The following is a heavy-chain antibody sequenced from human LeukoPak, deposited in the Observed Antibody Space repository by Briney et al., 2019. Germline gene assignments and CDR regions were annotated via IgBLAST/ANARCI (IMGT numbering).Heavy chain of an antibody. D-gene: IGHD4-11*01. V-gene: IGHV1-69*04. CDR2: IIPILGIA. J-gene: IGHJ4*02. CDR3: ARDRRTTVTTAADY. Sequence: RASVKVSCKASGGTFSSYAISWVRQAPGQGLEWMGRIIPILGIANYAQKFQGRVTITADKSTSTAYMELRSLRSDDTAVYYCARDRRTTVTTAADYWGQGTLVTVSS. CDR1: GGTFSSYA.